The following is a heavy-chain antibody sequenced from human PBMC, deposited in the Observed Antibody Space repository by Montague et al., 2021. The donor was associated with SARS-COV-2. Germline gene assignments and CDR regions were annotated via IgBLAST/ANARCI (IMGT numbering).Heavy chain of an antibody. Sequence: SETLSLTCTVSGGSISTYSWSWIRQPPGKGLEWIGYVYYSGSINYNPSLKSRVTLSIDTSKNQFSLKLSSATAADTAVYFCARGTRYYYVSTYYFDLWGRGTLVTVSS. CDR1: GGSISTYS. CDR2: VYYSGSI. CDR3: ARGTRYYYVSTYYFDL. V-gene: IGHV4-59*13. J-gene: IGHJ2*01. D-gene: IGHD3-10*02.